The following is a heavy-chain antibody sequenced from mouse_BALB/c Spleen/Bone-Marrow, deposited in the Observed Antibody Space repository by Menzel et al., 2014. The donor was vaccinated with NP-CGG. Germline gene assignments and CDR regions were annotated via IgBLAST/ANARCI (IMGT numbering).Heavy chain of an antibody. CDR2: ISSGSSTI. CDR1: GSTFSSFG. CDR3: ARSTMITTGYYYAMDY. D-gene: IGHD2-4*01. J-gene: IGHJ4*01. V-gene: IGHV5-17*02. Sequence: EVKVEESGGGLVQPGGSRKVPCAASGSTFSSFGMHWVRQAPEKGLEWVAYISSGSSTIYYADTVKGRFTISRDNPKNTLFLQMTSLRSEDTAMYYCARSTMITTGYYYAMDYWGQGTSVTVSS.